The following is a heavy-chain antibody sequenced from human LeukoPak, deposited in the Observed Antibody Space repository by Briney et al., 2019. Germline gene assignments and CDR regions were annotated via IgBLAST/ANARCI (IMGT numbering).Heavy chain of an antibody. CDR3: ARDYERNYDILTGYLPAYYYGMDV. CDR2: IKQDGGEK. J-gene: IGHJ6*02. D-gene: IGHD3-9*01. Sequence: GGSLRLSCAASGFTFSSFWMSWVRQAPGKGLEWVANIKQDGGEKYYVDSVKGRFTISRDNAKNSLYLQMNSLRAEDTAVYYCARDYERNYDILTGYLPAYYYGMDVWGQGTTVTVSS. V-gene: IGHV3-7*01. CDR1: GFTFSSFW.